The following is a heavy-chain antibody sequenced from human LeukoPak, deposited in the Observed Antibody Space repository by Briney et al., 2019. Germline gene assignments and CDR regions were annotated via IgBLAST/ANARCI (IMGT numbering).Heavy chain of an antibody. Sequence: ASVKVSCKASGYTFTSYGISWVRQAPGQGLEWMGWISAYNGNTNYTQKLQGRVTMTTDPSTSTAYMELRSLRSDDTAVYYCARDRIAVAGTNYYYGMDVWGKGTTVTVSS. V-gene: IGHV1-18*04. CDR3: ARDRIAVAGTNYYYGMDV. CDR1: GYTFTSYG. CDR2: ISAYNGNT. D-gene: IGHD6-19*01. J-gene: IGHJ6*04.